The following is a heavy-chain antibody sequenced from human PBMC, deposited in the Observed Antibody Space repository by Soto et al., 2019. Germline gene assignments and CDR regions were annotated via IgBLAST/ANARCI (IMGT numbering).Heavy chain of an antibody. CDR1: GYTFTSYG. J-gene: IGHJ5*02. D-gene: IGHD6-19*01. CDR2: INIYNGNA. CDR3: AKVAVAGTVWFDP. Sequence: ASVKVSCKASGYTFTSYGISWVRQAPGQGLEWTGWINIYNGNANYAQKLQGRVTMTTDTSTSTAYMELRSLRSDDTAVYYCAKVAVAGTVWFDPWGQGTLVTVSS. V-gene: IGHV1-18*04.